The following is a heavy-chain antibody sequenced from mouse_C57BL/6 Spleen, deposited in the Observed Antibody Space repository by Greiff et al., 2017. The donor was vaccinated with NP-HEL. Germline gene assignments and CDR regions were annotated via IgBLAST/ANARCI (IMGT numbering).Heavy chain of an antibody. CDR2: ICGGGGNT. CDR3: ARRAHGYFDY. V-gene: IGHV5-9*04. J-gene: IGHJ2*01. Sequence: EVHVVESGGGLVKPGASLKLSCAASGFTFSSYTMSWVRQTPEKRLEWVATICGGGGNTYYPDSVKGRSTISRDNAKNTLYLQMSSLRSEDTALYYCARRAHGYFDYWGQGTTLTVSS. CDR1: GFTFSSYT.